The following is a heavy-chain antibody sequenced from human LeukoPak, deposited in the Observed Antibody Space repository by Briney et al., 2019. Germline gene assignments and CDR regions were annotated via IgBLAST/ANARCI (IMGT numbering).Heavy chain of an antibody. D-gene: IGHD2/OR15-2a*01. J-gene: IGHJ4*02. CDR1: GFTFSGSA. CDR3: ARETGILGYFDY. V-gene: IGHV3-73*01. Sequence: PGGSLKLSCAASGFTFSGSAMHWVRQASGKGLEWVGRIRSKANSYATAYAASVKGRFTISRDDSKNTAYLQMNSLKTEDTAVYYCARETGILGYFDYWGQGTLVTVSS. CDR2: IRSKANSYAT.